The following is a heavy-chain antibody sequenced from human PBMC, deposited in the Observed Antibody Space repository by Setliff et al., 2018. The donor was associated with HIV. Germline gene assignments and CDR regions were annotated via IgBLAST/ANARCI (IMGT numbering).Heavy chain of an antibody. CDR3: TRAFPPRIPAAFDI. D-gene: IGHD2-15*01. J-gene: IGHJ3*02. CDR1: GFSFSRHY. Sequence: ASVTVSCKASGFSFSRHYIHWVRQAPGQGLEWMGMINPSDGIPSYSQKFQGRVVVTRDTSRSTVYMELSSLRSEDTAVYFCTRAFPPRIPAAFDIWGRGTLVTVSS. V-gene: IGHV1-46*01. CDR2: INPSDGIP.